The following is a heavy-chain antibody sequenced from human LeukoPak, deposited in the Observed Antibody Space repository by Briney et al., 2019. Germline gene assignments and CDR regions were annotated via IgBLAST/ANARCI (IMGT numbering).Heavy chain of an antibody. CDR2: IKSKTDGGTT. J-gene: IGHJ5*02. CDR1: GFTFSNAW. CDR3: TTDRGYSYGFDWFDP. Sequence: GGSLRLSCAASGFTFSNAWMSWVRQAPGKGLEWVGRIKSKTDGGTTDCAAPVKGRFTISRDDSKNTLYLQMNSLKTEDTAVYYCTTDRGYSYGFDWFDPWGQGTLVTVSS. D-gene: IGHD5-18*01. V-gene: IGHV3-15*01.